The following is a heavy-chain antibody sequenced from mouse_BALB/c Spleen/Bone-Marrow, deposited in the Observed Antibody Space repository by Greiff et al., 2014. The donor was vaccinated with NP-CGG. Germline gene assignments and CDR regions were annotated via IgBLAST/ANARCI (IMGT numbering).Heavy chain of an antibody. CDR3: ARRRDGPYAMDY. Sequence: DVKLVESGGDLVKPGGSLKLSCAASGFTFSSYGMSWVRQTPDKRLEWVATINNGSSYTFYPDSVKGRFTISRDNAKNTLYLQMSSLKSEDTAMCYCARRRDGPYAMDYWGQGTSVTVSS. V-gene: IGHV5-6*02. CDR2: INNGSSYT. CDR1: GFTFSSYG. J-gene: IGHJ4*01. D-gene: IGHD2-3*01.